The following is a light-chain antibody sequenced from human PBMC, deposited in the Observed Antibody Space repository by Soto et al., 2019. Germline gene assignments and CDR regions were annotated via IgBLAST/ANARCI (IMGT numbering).Light chain of an antibody. J-gene: IGKJ5*01. Sequence: EIVLTQSPGTLSLSPGERATLSCRASQSVSSSHLAWYQQKPGQAPRLLIYGASNRATGIPERFSGSGSGTDFTLTISSLEPEDFAVYYCQQRSNWPITFGQGTRLEIK. CDR3: QQRSNWPIT. CDR2: GAS. CDR1: QSVSSSH. V-gene: IGKV3D-20*02.